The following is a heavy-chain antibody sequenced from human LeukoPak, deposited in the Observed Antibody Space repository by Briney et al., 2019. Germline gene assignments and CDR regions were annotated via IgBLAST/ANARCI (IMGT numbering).Heavy chain of an antibody. Sequence: SETLSLTCAVSGGSISSGGYSWSWIRQPPGKGLEWIGYIYHSGSTYYNPSLKSRVTISVDRSKNQFSLKLSSVTAADTAVYYCARAYDFIDYWGQGTLVTVSS. CDR2: IYHSGST. J-gene: IGHJ4*02. CDR3: ARAYDFIDY. V-gene: IGHV4-30-2*01. CDR1: GGSISSGGYS. D-gene: IGHD3-22*01.